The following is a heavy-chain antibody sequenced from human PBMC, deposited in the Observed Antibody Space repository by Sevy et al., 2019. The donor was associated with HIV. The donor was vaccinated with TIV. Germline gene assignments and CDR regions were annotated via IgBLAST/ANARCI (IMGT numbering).Heavy chain of an antibody. J-gene: IGHJ4*02. CDR1: GFTFNSHA. CDR3: ANSSLPYGDYHFDQ. V-gene: IGHV3-23*01. CDR2: ISGSGEST. D-gene: IGHD4-17*01. Sequence: WGSLRLSCAAAGFTFNSHAMTWVRQAPGKGLEWVAAISGSGESTYYAGAVKGRFTISRDNSKNTLYLQMNSLRAEDTAVYYCANSSLPYGDYHFDQWGQGTPVTVSS.